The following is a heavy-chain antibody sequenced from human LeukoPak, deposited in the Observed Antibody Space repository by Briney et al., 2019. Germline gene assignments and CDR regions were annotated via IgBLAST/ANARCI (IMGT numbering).Heavy chain of an antibody. D-gene: IGHD3-10*01. J-gene: IGHJ4*02. CDR2: IYYSGST. CDR1: GGSISSYY. Sequence: PSETLSLTRTVSGGSISSYYWSWIRQPPGKGLEWIGSIYYSGSTYYNPSLKSRVTISVDTSKNQFSLKLSSVTAADTAVYYCARTRYYYNSRSYGAPYYFDYWGQGTLVTVSS. CDR3: ARTRYYYNSRSYGAPYYFDY. V-gene: IGHV4-39*01.